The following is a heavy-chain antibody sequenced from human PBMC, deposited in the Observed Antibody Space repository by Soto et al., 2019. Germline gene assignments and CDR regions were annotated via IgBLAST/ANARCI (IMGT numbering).Heavy chain of an antibody. Sequence: SETLSLTCTVSGGSISSNYWTWLRQPPGKGLEWIGYVYNSGSTNYNPSLKSRVTISEDTSKSQFSLKVNSMTAADTAVYYCARYRREAVAGYTLDNWGQGXLVTVYS. V-gene: IGHV4-59*01. CDR2: VYNSGST. D-gene: IGHD6-13*01. CDR3: ARYRREAVAGYTLDN. J-gene: IGHJ4*02. CDR1: GGSISSNY.